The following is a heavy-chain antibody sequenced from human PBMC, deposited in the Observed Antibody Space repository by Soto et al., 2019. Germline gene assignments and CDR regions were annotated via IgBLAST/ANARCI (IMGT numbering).Heavy chain of an antibody. CDR3: TSGGNWNDVSDY. CDR2: IYSNGRT. J-gene: IGHJ4*02. CDR1: GGSISSYY. Sequence: PSETLSLTCTVSGGSISSYYWTWIRQPPGKGLEWIGYIYSNGRTNYNPSLKSRVTISVDTSKNQFSLKVRSVTAADTAVYYCTSGGNWNDVSDYWRQGTLVTVS. D-gene: IGHD1-1*01. V-gene: IGHV4-59*01.